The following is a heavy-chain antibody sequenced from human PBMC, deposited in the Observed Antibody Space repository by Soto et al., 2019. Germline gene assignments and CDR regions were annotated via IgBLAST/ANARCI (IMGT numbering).Heavy chain of an antibody. CDR3: ARDPMDCSGGSCQLDY. V-gene: IGHV3-33*01. CDR1: GFTFSSYG. Sequence: GGSLRLSCAASGFTFSSYGMHWVRQAPGKGLEWVAVIWYDGSNKYYADSVKGRFTISRDNSKNTLYLQMNSLRAEDTAVYYCARDPMDCSGGSCQLDYWGQGTLVTVSS. D-gene: IGHD2-15*01. CDR2: IWYDGSNK. J-gene: IGHJ4*02.